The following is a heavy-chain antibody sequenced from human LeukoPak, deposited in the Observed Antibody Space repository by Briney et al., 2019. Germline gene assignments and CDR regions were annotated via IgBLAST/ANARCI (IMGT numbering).Heavy chain of an antibody. V-gene: IGHV4-59*01. CDR2: IYYSGST. D-gene: IGHD4-17*01. CDR1: GGSISSYY. Sequence: SETLSLTCTVSGGSISSYYWSRIRQPPGKGLEWIGYIYYSGSTNYNPSLKSRVTISVDTSKNQFSLKLSSVTAADTAVYYCARDDYGDYAGNWYFDLWGRGTLVTVSS. J-gene: IGHJ2*01. CDR3: ARDDYGDYAGNWYFDL.